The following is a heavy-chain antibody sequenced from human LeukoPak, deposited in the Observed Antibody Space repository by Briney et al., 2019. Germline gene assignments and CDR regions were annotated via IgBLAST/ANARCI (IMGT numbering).Heavy chain of an antibody. CDR2: IRSKAYGGTT. V-gene: IGHV3-49*04. CDR3: TRIYDSSGYYDYFDY. D-gene: IGHD3-22*01. J-gene: IGHJ4*02. CDR1: GFTFGDYA. Sequence: PGGSLRLSCTASGFTFGDYAMSWVRQAPGKGLEWVGFIRSKAYGGTTEYAASVKGRFTISRDDSKSIAYLQMNSLKTEDTAVYYCTRIYDSSGYYDYFDYWGQRTLVTVSS.